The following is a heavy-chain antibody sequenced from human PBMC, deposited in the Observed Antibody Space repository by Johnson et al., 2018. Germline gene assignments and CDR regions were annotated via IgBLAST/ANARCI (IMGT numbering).Heavy chain of an antibody. CDR1: GFTFSSSA. V-gene: IGHV3-30*03. CDR2: ISSDGSNK. D-gene: IGHD3-3*02. Sequence: VQLLESGGGLVQPGGSLRLSCAASGFTFSSSAMHWVRQAPGKGLEWVAVISSDGSNKYYADSLKGRFTSPRDNSKNTLYLQMNSLRAEDTAVYYCASLSAGAFDIWGQGTMVTVSS. CDR3: ASLSAGAFDI. J-gene: IGHJ3*02.